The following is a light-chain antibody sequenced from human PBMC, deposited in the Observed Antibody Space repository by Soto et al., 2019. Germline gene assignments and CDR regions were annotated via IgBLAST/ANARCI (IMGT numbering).Light chain of an antibody. CDR3: QQSYSYPHS. CDR1: QNINIY. J-gene: IGKJ2*01. Sequence: DIQMTQSPSSLSAYVGDRVTISCRASQNINIYLNWYQQRPGKAPTLLVTTAPTFQSGVPSRFSASGSGADFTLTISGLQPEDSATYYCQQSYSYPHSFGQGTKVDIK. V-gene: IGKV1-39*01. CDR2: TAP.